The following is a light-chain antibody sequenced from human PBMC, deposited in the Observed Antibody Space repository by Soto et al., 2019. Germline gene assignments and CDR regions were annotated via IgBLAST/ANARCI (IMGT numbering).Light chain of an antibody. CDR3: CSYAGSPYV. V-gene: IGLV2-11*01. CDR2: DVS. J-gene: IGLJ1*01. Sequence: QSVLTHPLSVSGSPGQSVTISCTGTSSDVGGYKYVSWYQQHPGKAPKLMIYDVSERPSGVPDRFSGSKSGNTASLTISGLHAEDEADYYCCSYAGSPYVFGTGTKVTVL. CDR1: SSDVGGYKY.